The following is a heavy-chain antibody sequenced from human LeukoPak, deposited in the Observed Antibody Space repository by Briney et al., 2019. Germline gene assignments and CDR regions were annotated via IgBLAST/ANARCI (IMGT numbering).Heavy chain of an antibody. CDR2: IIPIFGTA. J-gene: IGHJ4*02. Sequence: SVKVSCKASGGTFSSYAISWVRQAPGQGLEWMGGIIPIFGTANYAQKFQGRVTITTDESTSTAYMELSSLRSEDTAVYYCARGVGATFYLDYWAREPWSPSPQ. CDR1: GGTFSSYA. V-gene: IGHV1-69*05. D-gene: IGHD1-26*01. CDR3: ARGVGATFYLDY.